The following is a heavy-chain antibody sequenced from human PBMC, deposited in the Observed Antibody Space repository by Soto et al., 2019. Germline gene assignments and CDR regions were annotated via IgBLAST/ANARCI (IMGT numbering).Heavy chain of an antibody. CDR1: GYTFTSYA. CDR2: INAGNGNT. D-gene: IGHD1-1*01. Sequence: ASVKVSCKASGYTFTSYAMHWVRQAPGHRLEWMGWINAGNGNTKYSQKFQGRVTITRDTSASTAYMELSSLRSEDTAVYYCARVIRNAYYYYYGMDVWGQGTTVTSP. J-gene: IGHJ6*02. CDR3: ARVIRNAYYYYYGMDV. V-gene: IGHV1-3*01.